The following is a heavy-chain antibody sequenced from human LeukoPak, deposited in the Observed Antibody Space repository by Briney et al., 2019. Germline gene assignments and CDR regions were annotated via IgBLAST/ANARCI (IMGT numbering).Heavy chain of an antibody. D-gene: IGHD3-10*01. V-gene: IGHV4-38-2*02. CDR2: IYHSGST. Sequence: PSETLSLTCTVSGYSISSGYYWGWIRQPPGKGLEWIGSIYHSGSTYYNPSLKSRVTISLDTSKNQFSLKLSSVTAADTAVYYCARGAITMVRGVITRLFDYWGQGTLVTVSS. CDR3: ARGAITMVRGVITRLFDY. J-gene: IGHJ4*02. CDR1: GYSISSGYY.